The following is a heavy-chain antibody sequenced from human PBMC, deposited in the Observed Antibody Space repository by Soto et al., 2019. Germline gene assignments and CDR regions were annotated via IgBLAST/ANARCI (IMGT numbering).Heavy chain of an antibody. J-gene: IGHJ6*02. CDR3: AREVSTPYYYYGMDV. CDR1: GYSFTTYG. Sequence: QVQLVQSGAEVKKPGASVKVSCKASGYSFTTYGIAWVRQAPGQGLEWMGWISTYNGDTDYAQNLQGRVIMTTDTSTTTAYMELRSLRSDDTAVYYCAREVSTPYYYYGMDVWGQRTTVSVSS. V-gene: IGHV1-18*01. D-gene: IGHD4-17*01. CDR2: ISTYNGDT.